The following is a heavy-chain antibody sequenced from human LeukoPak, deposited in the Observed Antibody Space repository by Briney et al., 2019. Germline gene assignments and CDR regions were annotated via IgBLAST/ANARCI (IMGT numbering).Heavy chain of an antibody. CDR1: GGSISSYY. CDR3: ARYYYDSSGYPRLFDY. D-gene: IGHD3-22*01. CDR2: IYYSGST. Sequence: SETLSLTCTVSGGSISSYYWSWIRQPPGRGLEWIGYIYYSGSTNYNPSLKSRVTISVDTSKNQFSLKLSSVTAADTAVYYCARYYYDSSGYPRLFDYWGQGTLVTVSS. J-gene: IGHJ4*02. V-gene: IGHV4-59*01.